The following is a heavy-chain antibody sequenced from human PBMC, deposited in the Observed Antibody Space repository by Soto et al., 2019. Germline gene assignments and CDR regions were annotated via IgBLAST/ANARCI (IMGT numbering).Heavy chain of an antibody. Sequence: GGSLRLSCAVSGFTFSSYSMRWVRQAPGKGLEWVAVISYDGSNKYYADSVKGRFTISRDNSKNTTYMQMNSLRAEDKAVYYCARTAYCGGDCYSEPDYWGQGTLVTVSS. CDR1: GFTFSSYS. D-gene: IGHD2-21*02. V-gene: IGHV3-30-3*01. J-gene: IGHJ4*02. CDR3: ARTAYCGGDCYSEPDY. CDR2: ISYDGSNK.